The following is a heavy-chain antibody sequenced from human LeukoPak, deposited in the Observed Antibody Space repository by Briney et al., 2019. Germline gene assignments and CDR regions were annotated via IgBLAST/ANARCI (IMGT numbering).Heavy chain of an antibody. Sequence: GGSLRLSCAASGFTFSSYWMSWVRQAPGKGLEWVANIKQDGSEKYYVDSVKGRFTISRDNAKNSLYLQMHSLRAEDTAVYYCARLSVIVGSTLEYYYYYMDVWGQGTTVTVSS. CDR1: GFTFSSYW. V-gene: IGHV3-7*01. CDR2: IKQDGSEK. CDR3: ARLSVIVGSTLEYYYYYMDV. D-gene: IGHD1-26*01. J-gene: IGHJ6*03.